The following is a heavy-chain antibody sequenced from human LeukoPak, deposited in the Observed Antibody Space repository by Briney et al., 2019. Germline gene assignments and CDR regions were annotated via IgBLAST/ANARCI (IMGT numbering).Heavy chain of an antibody. Sequence: ASVKVSCKASGGTFSSYAISWVRQAPGQGLEWMGRIIPILGIANYAQKFQGRVTITADKSTSTAYMELSSLRSEDTAVYYCARGYYYDSSGVPFDYWGQGTLVTVSS. CDR2: IIPILGIA. D-gene: IGHD3-22*01. J-gene: IGHJ4*02. CDR1: GGTFSSYA. V-gene: IGHV1-69*04. CDR3: ARGYYYDSSGVPFDY.